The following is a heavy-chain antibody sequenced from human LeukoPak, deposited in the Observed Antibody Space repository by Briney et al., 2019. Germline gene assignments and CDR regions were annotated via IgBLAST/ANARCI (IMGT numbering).Heavy chain of an antibody. CDR1: GGSISSSSYY. V-gene: IGHV4-39*07. J-gene: IGHJ5*02. CDR3: ARARIAAAGTSFFGP. CDR2: IYYSGST. D-gene: IGHD6-13*01. Sequence: SETPSLTCTVSGGSISSSSYYWGWIRQPPGKGLEWIGSIYYSGSTYYNPSLKSRVTISVDTSKNQFSLKLSSVTAADTAVYYCARARIAAAGTSFFGPWGQGTLVTVSS.